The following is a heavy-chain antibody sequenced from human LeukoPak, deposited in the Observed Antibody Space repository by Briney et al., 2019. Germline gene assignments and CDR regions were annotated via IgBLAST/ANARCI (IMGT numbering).Heavy chain of an antibody. Sequence: GGSLRLSCAASGFTFSSYAMSWVRQAPGKGLEWVSAISGSGGSTYYADSVKGRFTISRDNSKNTLYLQMNSLRAEDTAVYYCAKTNKYDFWSGYYPDYWGQGTLVTVSS. V-gene: IGHV3-23*01. CDR2: ISGSGGST. CDR1: GFTFSSYA. CDR3: AKTNKYDFWSGYYPDY. D-gene: IGHD3-3*01. J-gene: IGHJ4*01.